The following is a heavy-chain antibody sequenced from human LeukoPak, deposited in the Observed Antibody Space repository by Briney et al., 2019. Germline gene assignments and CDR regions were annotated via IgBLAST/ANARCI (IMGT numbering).Heavy chain of an antibody. CDR1: GFTFSSYS. V-gene: IGHV3-21*01. CDR3: ARMKGGSYYPQEYYYYGMDV. Sequence: GGSLRLSCAASGFTFSSYSMNWVRQAPGKGLEWVSSISSSSSYIYYADSVKGRFTISRDNAKNLLYLQMNSLRAEDTAVYYCARMKGGSYYPQEYYYYGMDVWGQGTTVTVSS. CDR2: ISSSSSYI. D-gene: IGHD1-26*01. J-gene: IGHJ6*02.